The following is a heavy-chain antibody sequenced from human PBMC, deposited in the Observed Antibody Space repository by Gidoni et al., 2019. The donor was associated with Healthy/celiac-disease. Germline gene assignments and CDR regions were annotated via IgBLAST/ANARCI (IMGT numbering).Heavy chain of an antibody. V-gene: IGHV3-30*03. J-gene: IGHJ4*02. D-gene: IGHD4-17*01. CDR3: ATAGGTTVVSWLDY. CDR1: GCTFSSYG. CDR2: ISYDGSNK. Sequence: QVQLVESGGGVVQPGRYLRLSCAASGCTFSSYGMHWVRQAPGKGLEWLAVISYDGSNKYYADSVKGLFTISRDNSKNTLYLQMNSLRAEDTALYYCATAGGTTVVSWLDYWGQGTLVTVSS.